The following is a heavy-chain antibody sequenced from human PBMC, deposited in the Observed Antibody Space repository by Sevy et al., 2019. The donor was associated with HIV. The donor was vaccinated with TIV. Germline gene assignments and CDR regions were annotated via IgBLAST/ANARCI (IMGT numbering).Heavy chain of an antibody. D-gene: IGHD2-2*01. CDR3: AGDPGVVPAALPYYYYGMDV. V-gene: IGHV3-7*01. J-gene: IGHJ6*02. CDR2: IKQDGSEK. CDR1: GFTFSSYW. Sequence: GGSLRLSCAASGFTFSSYWMSWVRQAPGKGLEWVANIKQDGSEKYYVDSVKGRFTISRDNAKNSRYLQMNSLRAEDTAVYYCAGDPGVVPAALPYYYYGMDVWGQGTTVTVSS.